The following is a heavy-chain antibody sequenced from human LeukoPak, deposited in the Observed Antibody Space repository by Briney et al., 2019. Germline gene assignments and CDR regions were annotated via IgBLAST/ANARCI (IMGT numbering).Heavy chain of an antibody. V-gene: IGHV4-59*01. D-gene: IGHD5-18*01. CDR2: IHYNGSP. J-gene: IGHJ4*02. CDR1: GGSISSYS. Sequence: SETLSLTCTVSGGSISSYSWSWIRQPPGKGLEWIGYIHYNGSPNYNPSLKSRVTISVDTSKNQFSLKLSSVTAADTAVYYCARGRIARLPYFDYWGQGTLVTVSS. CDR3: ARGRIARLPYFDY.